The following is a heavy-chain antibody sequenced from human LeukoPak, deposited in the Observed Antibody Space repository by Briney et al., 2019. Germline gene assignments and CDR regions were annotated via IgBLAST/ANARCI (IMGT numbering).Heavy chain of an antibody. Sequence: GGSLRLSCAASGFSGYTLNWVRQAPGKGLEWVSCISASSNYIHYADSVKGRFTISRDSAKNSLYLQMNRLRVEDTAVYYCAREGGYSYGSQFDYWGQGTLVTVSS. D-gene: IGHD5-18*01. V-gene: IGHV3-21*01. CDR1: GFSGYT. CDR2: ISASSNYI. J-gene: IGHJ4*02. CDR3: AREGGYSYGSQFDY.